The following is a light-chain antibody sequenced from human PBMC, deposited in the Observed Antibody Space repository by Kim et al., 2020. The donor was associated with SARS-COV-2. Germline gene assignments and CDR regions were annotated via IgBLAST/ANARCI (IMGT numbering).Light chain of an antibody. J-gene: IGKJ4*01. V-gene: IGKV1-39*01. Sequence: DIQMSQSPSSLSASVGDRVTITCRASQTISTYLNWYQQKQGQAPKLLIYVATTLQSGVPPRFSGSGSGTDFTLTISSLQPEDFATYSCQQSYTTPLTFGGGTKVDIK. CDR3: QQSYTTPLT. CDR1: QTISTY. CDR2: VAT.